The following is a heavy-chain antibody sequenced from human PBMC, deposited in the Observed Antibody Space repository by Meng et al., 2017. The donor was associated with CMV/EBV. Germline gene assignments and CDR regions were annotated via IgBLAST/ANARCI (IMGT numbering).Heavy chain of an antibody. CDR3: ASEPDYDFWSGYYPFDY. CDR2: ISSSSSYM. CDR1: GFTFSSYS. J-gene: IGHJ4*02. D-gene: IGHD3-3*01. Sequence: GESLKISCAASGFTFSSYSMNWVRQAPGKGLEWVSSISSSSSYMYYADSVKGRFTISRDNAKNSLYLQMNSLRAEDTAVYYCASEPDYDFWSGYYPFDYWGQGTLVTVSS. V-gene: IGHV3-21*01.